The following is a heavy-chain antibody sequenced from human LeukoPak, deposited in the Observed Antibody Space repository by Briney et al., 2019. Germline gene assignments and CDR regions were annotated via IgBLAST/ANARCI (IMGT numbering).Heavy chain of an antibody. V-gene: IGHV3-21*01. J-gene: IGHJ4*02. CDR3: ARNYYYDSSGYYPPHDY. Sequence: SGGSLRLSCAASGFTFSSYSMNWARQAPGKGLEWVSSISSSSSYIYYADSVKGRFTISRDNAKNSLYLQMNSLRAEDTAVYYCARNYYYDSSGYYPPHDYWGQGTLVTVSS. D-gene: IGHD3-22*01. CDR2: ISSSSSYI. CDR1: GFTFSSYS.